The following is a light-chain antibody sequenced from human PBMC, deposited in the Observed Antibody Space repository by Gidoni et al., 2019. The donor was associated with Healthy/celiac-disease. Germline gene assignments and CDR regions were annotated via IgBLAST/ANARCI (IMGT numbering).Light chain of an antibody. J-gene: IGLJ2*01. CDR2: DVR. CDR3: SSYTSSGVV. V-gene: IGLV2-14*03. Sequence: QSARTQPASVSGSPGQSITSPCTGTSSDVGGYNYVAWYQQHPGKAPTRMIYDVRTRPSGVSHRFSGSQSGNPASLTISGLQAADDADYYCSSYTSSGVVFGGGTKLTVL. CDR1: SSDVGGYNY.